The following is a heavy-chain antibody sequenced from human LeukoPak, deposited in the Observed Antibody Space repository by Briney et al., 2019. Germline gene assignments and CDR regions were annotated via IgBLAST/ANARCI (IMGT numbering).Heavy chain of an antibody. CDR1: GGSFSGYY. V-gene: IGHV4-34*01. CDR3: ARGMRYCSGGSCYLDAFDI. Sequence: PSETLSLTCAVYGGSFSGYYWSWIRQPPGKGLEWVGEINHRGSTNYNPSLKSRVTISVYTSKNQFSLKLSSVTAADTAVYYCARGMRYCSGGSCYLDAFDIWGQGTMVTVSS. CDR2: INHRGST. D-gene: IGHD2-15*01. J-gene: IGHJ3*02.